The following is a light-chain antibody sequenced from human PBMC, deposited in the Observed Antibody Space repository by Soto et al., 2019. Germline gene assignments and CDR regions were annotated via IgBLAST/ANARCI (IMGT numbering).Light chain of an antibody. CDR2: SNN. CDR3: AAWDDTLNGQV. Sequence: QSVLTQPPSASGTPGQRVSISCSGSRSNIGRNYVYWYQQLPGTAPKLLIQSNNERPSGVPDRFSGSKSGTSVSLAISGLRFEDEATYYCAAWDDTLNGQVFGGGTKLTVL. V-gene: IGLV1-47*02. CDR1: RSNIGRNY. J-gene: IGLJ3*02.